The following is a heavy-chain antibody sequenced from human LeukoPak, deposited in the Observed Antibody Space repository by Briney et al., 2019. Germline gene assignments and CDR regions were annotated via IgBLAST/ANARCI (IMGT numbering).Heavy chain of an antibody. CDR2: IYYSGST. J-gene: IGHJ4*02. CDR3: ARGGSSWYGSPYFDY. CDR1: GGSISSGGYY. V-gene: IGHV4-31*03. D-gene: IGHD6-13*01. Sequence: PSETLSLTCTVSGGSISSGGYYWSWIRQHPGKGLEWIGYIYYSGSTYYNPSLKSRVTISVDTSKNQFSLKLSSVTAADAAVYYCARGGSSWYGSPYFDYWGQGTLVTVSS.